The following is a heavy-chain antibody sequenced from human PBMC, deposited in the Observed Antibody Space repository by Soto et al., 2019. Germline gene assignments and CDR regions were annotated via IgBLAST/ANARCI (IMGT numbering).Heavy chain of an antibody. J-gene: IGHJ6*02. CDR1: GGSISSDDFF. V-gene: IGHV4-31*03. CDR3: ARGEDPGSGGSGGIDV. D-gene: IGHD3-10*01. CDR2: IYHSGTT. Sequence: QVQLQESGPGLVKPSETLSLSCNVSGGSISSDDFFWSWVRQHPARGLEWIGYIYHSGTTYYNPSLQGRNTISVDTSTSLFSLRFRSVTAAHAALYFCARGEDPGSGGSGGIDVWAQGTAVT.